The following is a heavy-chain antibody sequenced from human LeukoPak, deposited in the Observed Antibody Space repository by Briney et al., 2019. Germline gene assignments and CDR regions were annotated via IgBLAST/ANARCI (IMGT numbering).Heavy chain of an antibody. J-gene: IGHJ4*02. CDR2: INPNSGGT. CDR1: GYTFTGYY. CDR3: ARAYSSSWYFDY. V-gene: IGHV1-2*02. Sequence: GASVKVSCKASGYTFTGYYMHWVRQAPGQGLEWMGWINPNSGGTNYAQKFQGRVTMTRDTSISTAYMELSRLRSDGTAVYYCARAYSSSWYFDYWGQGTLVTVSS. D-gene: IGHD6-13*01.